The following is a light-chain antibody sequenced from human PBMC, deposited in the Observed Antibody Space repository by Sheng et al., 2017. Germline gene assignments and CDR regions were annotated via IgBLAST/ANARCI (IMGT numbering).Light chain of an antibody. CDR2: GAS. Sequence: EIVMTQSPGTLSLSPGERATLSCRASQSVTSSSLAWYQQKPGQAPRLLMYGASSRATGIPDRFSGSGSGTDFTLTISRLEPEDFAVYYCQHYGSSLYTFGQGTKLEI. V-gene: IGKV3-20*01. CDR3: QHYGSSLYT. CDR1: QSVTSSS. J-gene: IGKJ2*01.